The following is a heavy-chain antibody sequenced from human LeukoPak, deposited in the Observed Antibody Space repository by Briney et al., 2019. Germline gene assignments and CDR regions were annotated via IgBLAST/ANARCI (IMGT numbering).Heavy chain of an antibody. Sequence: SETLSLTCTVSGGSISSYYWSWIRQPPGKGLEWIGYIYYSGSTNYNPSLKSRVTISVDTSKNQFSLKLSSVTAADTAVYYCSGSNYYYYGMDDWGQGTTVTVSS. CDR3: SGSNYYYYGMDD. D-gene: IGHD5-12*01. J-gene: IGHJ6*02. V-gene: IGHV4-59*08. CDR1: GGSISSYY. CDR2: IYYSGST.